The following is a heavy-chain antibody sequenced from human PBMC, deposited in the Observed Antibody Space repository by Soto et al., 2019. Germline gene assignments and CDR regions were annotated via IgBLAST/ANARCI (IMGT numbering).Heavy chain of an antibody. CDR1: GGSISSYY. D-gene: IGHD3-10*01. CDR3: ARDLGFTMVRGVPSPSGYYYYGMDV. V-gene: IGHV4-59*12. CDR2: IYYSGST. J-gene: IGHJ6*02. Sequence: SETLSLTCTVSGGSISSYYWSWIRQPPGKGLEWIGYIYYSGSTNYNPSLKSRVTISVDTSKNQFSLKLSSVTAADTAVYYCARDLGFTMVRGVPSPSGYYYYGMDVWGQGTTVTVFS.